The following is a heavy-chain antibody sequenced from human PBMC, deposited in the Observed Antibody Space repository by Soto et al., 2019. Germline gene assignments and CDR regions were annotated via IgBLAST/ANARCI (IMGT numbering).Heavy chain of an antibody. CDR1: GFTFSDYY. CDR3: ASALGWFGELLEFDY. J-gene: IGHJ4*02. D-gene: IGHD3-10*01. CDR2: ISSSGSTI. Sequence: GGSLRLSCAASGFTFSDYYMSWIRQAPGKGLEWVSYISSSGSTIYYADSVKGRFTISRDNAKNSLYLQMNSLRAEDTAVYYCASALGWFGELLEFDYWGQGTLVTVSS. V-gene: IGHV3-11*01.